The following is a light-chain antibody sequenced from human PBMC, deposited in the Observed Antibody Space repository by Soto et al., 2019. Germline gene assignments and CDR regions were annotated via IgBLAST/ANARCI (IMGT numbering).Light chain of an antibody. J-gene: IGLJ7*01. Sequence: QPVLTQPPSASGTPGQRVTISCSGTSSNIGSNYVYWYRQLPGTAPKLLIDRNNQRPSGVPDRFSGSKSGTSASLAISGLRSEDEADYYCAAWDGSLSGALFGGGTQLTVL. V-gene: IGLV1-47*01. CDR1: SSNIGSNY. CDR3: AAWDGSLSGAL. CDR2: RNN.